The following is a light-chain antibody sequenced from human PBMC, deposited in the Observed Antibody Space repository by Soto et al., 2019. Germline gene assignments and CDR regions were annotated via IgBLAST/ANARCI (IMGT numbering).Light chain of an antibody. J-gene: IGKJ2*01. CDR3: QQLYTYFPT. Sequence: DIHMTQSPSTLSTSLGDKVTITCRASQNINKWLAWYQQKAGKVPKLLIYDASILESGVSSRFRGSGSGTEFTLTITNLQPDDFATYYCQQLYTYFPTFGHGTKLDIK. CDR1: QNINKW. V-gene: IGKV1-5*01. CDR2: DAS.